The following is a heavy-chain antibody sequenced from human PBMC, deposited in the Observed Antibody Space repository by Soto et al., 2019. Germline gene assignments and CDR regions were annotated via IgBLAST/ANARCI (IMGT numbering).Heavy chain of an antibody. V-gene: IGHV3-21*01. CDR3: ARDLKYYYGSGSYYDH. Sequence: EVQLVESGGGLVKPGGSLRLSCAASGFTFSSYSMNWVRQAPGKGLEWVSSISSSSSYIYYADSVKGRFTISRENAKNSLYLQMNSLRAEDTAVYYCARDLKYYYGSGSYYDHWGQGTLVTVSS. CDR2: ISSSSSYI. CDR1: GFTFSSYS. D-gene: IGHD3-10*01. J-gene: IGHJ4*02.